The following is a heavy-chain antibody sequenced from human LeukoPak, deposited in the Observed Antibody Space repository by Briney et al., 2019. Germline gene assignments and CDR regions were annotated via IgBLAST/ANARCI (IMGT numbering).Heavy chain of an antibody. D-gene: IGHD3-3*01. V-gene: IGHV4-38-2*01. CDR2: ICHSGST. CDR3: ARGSADDFWSGYSPNWFDP. CDR1: GYSISSGYY. J-gene: IGHJ5*02. Sequence: SESLSLTXAVSGYSISSGYYWGWIRQPPGEGPGGFGSICHSGSTYYDPSLKSRVTISVDKSKNQFSLQLSSVTAADTVVYYCARGSADDFWSGYSPNWFDPGGQGTLVTVSS.